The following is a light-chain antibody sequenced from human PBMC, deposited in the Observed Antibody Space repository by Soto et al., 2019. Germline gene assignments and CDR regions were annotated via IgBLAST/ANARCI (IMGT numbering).Light chain of an antibody. V-gene: IGKV1-9*01. J-gene: IGKJ3*01. CDR1: RGISNY. CDR3: QQLNTYLL. Sequence: DIQLTQSPSFLSASVGDRVTITCRASRGISNYLAWYQQKPGKAPKLLIYAASTLQSGVPSRFSGSRSGTEFTLTISSLQPEDFATYYCQQLNTYLLFGPGTKVDIK. CDR2: AAS.